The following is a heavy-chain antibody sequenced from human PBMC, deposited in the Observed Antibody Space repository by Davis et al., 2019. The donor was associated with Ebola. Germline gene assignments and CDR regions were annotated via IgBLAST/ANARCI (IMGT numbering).Heavy chain of an antibody. J-gene: IGHJ4*02. CDR2: IRYDGSTK. Sequence: GESLKISCVASGFTLSSYGMHWVRRAPGKGLEWVAFIRYDGSTKYYADSVKDRFTISRDNSRNTLYLQMNSLRPEDTAVYYCARDSDDYSFDYWGQGTLVTVSS. D-gene: IGHD4-11*01. CDR1: GFTLSSYG. CDR3: ARDSDDYSFDY. V-gene: IGHV3-30*02.